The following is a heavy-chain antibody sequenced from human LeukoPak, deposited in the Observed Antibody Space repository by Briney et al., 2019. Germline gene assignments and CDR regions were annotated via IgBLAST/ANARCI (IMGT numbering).Heavy chain of an antibody. Sequence: PSETLSLTCSVSGASLTIYYWNWIRQPAGKGLEWIGRYASGTTTHNPSLKSQFTMSVDTSKKQVSLKLTSVTAADTAVHYCATGDHSFDNWGQGTLVTVTP. CDR1: GASLTIYY. J-gene: IGHJ4*02. CDR2: YASGTT. V-gene: IGHV4-4*07. D-gene: IGHD7-27*01. CDR3: ATGDHSFDN.